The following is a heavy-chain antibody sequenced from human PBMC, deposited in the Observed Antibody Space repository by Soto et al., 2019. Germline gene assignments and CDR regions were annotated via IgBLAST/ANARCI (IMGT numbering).Heavy chain of an antibody. CDR1: GGSISSSSYY. D-gene: IGHD2-15*01. CDR3: ARVVVADDESNNWFDP. J-gene: IGHJ5*02. Sequence: SETLSLTCTVSGGSISSSSYYWGWIRQPPGKGLEWIGSIYYSGSTYYNPSLKSRVTISLDTSKNQFSLKLSSVTAADTAVYYCARVVVADDESNNWFDPWGQGTLVTVSS. V-gene: IGHV4-39*01. CDR2: IYYSGST.